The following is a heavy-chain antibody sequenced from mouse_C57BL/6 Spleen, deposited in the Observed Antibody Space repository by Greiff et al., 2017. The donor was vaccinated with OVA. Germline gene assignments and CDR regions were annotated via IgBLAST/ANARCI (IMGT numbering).Heavy chain of an antibody. CDR2: IDPSDSYT. V-gene: IGHV1-69*01. CDR1: GYTFTSYW. D-gene: IGHD1-1*01. Sequence: QVQLKESGAELVMPGASVKLSCKASGYTFTSYWMHWVKQRPGQGLEWIGEIDPSDSYTNYNQKFKGKSTLTVDKSSSTAYMQLSSLTSEDSAVYYCARRGIYYYGSSYWAMDYWGQGTSVTVSS. CDR3: ARRGIYYYGSSYWAMDY. J-gene: IGHJ4*01.